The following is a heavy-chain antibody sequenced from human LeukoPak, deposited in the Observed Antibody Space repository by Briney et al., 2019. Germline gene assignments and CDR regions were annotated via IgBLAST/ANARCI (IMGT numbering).Heavy chain of an antibody. CDR3: ARGPYSSSWYHHVGNWFDP. Sequence: PSETLSLTCAVYGGSSSGYYWSWIRQPPGKGLEWIGEINHSGSTNYNPSLKSRVTISVDTSKNQFSLKLSSVTAADTAVYYCARGPYSSSWYHHVGNWFDPWGQGTLVTVSS. CDR1: GGSSSGYY. D-gene: IGHD6-13*01. V-gene: IGHV4-34*01. CDR2: INHSGST. J-gene: IGHJ5*02.